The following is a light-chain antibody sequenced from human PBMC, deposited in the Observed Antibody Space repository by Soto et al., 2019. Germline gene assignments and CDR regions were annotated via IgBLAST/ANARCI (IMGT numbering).Light chain of an antibody. CDR1: QSVLHRSSNKNF. Sequence: DIVMTQSPDSLAVSLGERATVNCKSSQSVLHRSSNKNFLARYQQKPGQPPKLLISWASTRESGVPDRFSGSGSETDFALTISSLQAEDVAVYFCQHYYNTPWTFGQGTKVEIK. V-gene: IGKV4-1*01. CDR3: QHYYNTPWT. J-gene: IGKJ1*01. CDR2: WAS.